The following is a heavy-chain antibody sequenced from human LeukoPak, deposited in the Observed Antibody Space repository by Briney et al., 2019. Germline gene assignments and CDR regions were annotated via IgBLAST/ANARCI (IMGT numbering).Heavy chain of an antibody. J-gene: IGHJ4*02. V-gene: IGHV4-34*01. D-gene: IGHD1-1*01. CDR1: GGSFSGYY. Sequence: SETLSLTCAVYGGSFSGYYWSWIRQPPGKGLEWIGEINHSGSTNYHPSLKSRVTISVDTSKNQFSLKLSSVTAADTAVYYCARAGRQSFDYWGQGTLVTVSS. CDR2: INHSGST. CDR3: ARAGRQSFDY.